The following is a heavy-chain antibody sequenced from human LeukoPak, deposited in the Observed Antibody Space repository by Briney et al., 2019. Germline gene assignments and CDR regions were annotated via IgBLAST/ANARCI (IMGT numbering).Heavy chain of an antibody. CDR2: INPNSGGT. CDR1: GYTFIGYY. CDR3: ARDPHDYKFYFDL. D-gene: IGHD4-11*01. J-gene: IGHJ4*02. V-gene: IGHV1-2*02. Sequence: ASVKVSCKTSGYTFIGYYMHWVRQAPGQGLEWMGWINPNSGGTKYAQKFQGRLTMTRDTSISTAYMELSRLRSDDTAIYYCARDPHDYKFYFDLWGQGTLVTVSS.